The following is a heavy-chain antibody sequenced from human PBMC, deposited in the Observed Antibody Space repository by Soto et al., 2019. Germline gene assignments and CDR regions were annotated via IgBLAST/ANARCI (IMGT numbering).Heavy chain of an antibody. J-gene: IGHJ6*02. D-gene: IGHD3-10*01. CDR3: ARDSPGVRGVSYYYYYGMDV. V-gene: IGHV3-21*01. CDR1: GFTFSSYS. Sequence: PGGSLRLSCAASGFTFSSYSMNWVRQAPGKGLEWVSSISSSSSYIYYADSVKGRFTISRDNAKNSLYLQMNSLRAEDTAVYYCARDSPGVRGVSYYYYYGMDVWGQGTTVTVSS. CDR2: ISSSSSYI.